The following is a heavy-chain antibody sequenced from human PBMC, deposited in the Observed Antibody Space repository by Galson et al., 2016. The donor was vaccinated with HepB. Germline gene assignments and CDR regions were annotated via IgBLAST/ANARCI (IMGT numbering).Heavy chain of an antibody. V-gene: IGHV5-51*01. CDR3: ARHVASRSPFDY. CDR2: IFPRDSET. D-gene: IGHD2-15*01. Sequence: QSGAEVTKPGESLQISCKGSGYSFSTYYIAWMRQTPGKGLEWMGFIFPRDSETRYSPSFQGRVIMSVDNSISTAYLQWSSLKASDTATYYCARHVASRSPFDYWAQGTLVTVSS. CDR1: GYSFSTYY. J-gene: IGHJ4*02.